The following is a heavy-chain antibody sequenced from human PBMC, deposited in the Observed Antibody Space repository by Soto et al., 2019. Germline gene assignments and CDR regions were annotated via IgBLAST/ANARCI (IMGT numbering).Heavy chain of an antibody. D-gene: IGHD2-15*01. J-gene: IGHJ3*01. CDR3: ARVGIYCSGGTCYSDAFDL. V-gene: IGHV4-39*01. CDR1: GGSISSDSHY. CDR2: IYYSGTT. Sequence: PSETLSLTCTVSGGSISSDSHYWGWIRQPPGKGLEWIANIYYSGTTYYNPSLKSRVTISVDTSKNQFSLKLSSVTAADTAVYFCARVGIYCSGGTCYSDAFDLWGQGTMVNVSS.